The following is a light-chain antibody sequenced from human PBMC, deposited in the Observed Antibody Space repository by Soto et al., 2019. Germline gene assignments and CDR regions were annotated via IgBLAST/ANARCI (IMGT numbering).Light chain of an antibody. CDR3: SSYAGSNIVV. CDR1: SSDVGDYNY. J-gene: IGLJ2*01. V-gene: IGLV2-8*01. Sequence: QSALTQPPSASGSPGQSVTISCTGTSSDVGDYNYVSWYQQHPGKAPKLMIYEVSKRPSGVPDRFSGSKSGNTASLTVSGLQAEDEAYYYCSSYAGSNIVVFGGGTKVTVL. CDR2: EVS.